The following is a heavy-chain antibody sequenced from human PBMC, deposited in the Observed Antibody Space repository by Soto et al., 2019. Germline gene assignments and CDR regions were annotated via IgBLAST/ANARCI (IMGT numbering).Heavy chain of an antibody. Sequence: QITLKESGPTLVKPTQTLTLTCTFSGFSLSTSGVGVGWIRQPPGKALEWLAVIYWDDDKRYSSSLKSRLTITKDTSKNHVVLTMTTMDPVDTATYYCAHHPYYGLGSYSFDYWGQGILVTVSS. CDR2: IYWDDDK. V-gene: IGHV2-5*02. CDR1: GFSLSTSGVG. D-gene: IGHD3-10*01. J-gene: IGHJ4*02. CDR3: AHHPYYGLGSYSFDY.